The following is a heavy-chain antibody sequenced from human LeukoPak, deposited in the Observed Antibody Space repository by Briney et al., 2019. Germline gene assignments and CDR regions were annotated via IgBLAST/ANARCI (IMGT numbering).Heavy chain of an antibody. V-gene: IGHV4-34*01. J-gene: IGHJ4*02. CDR2: INHSGST. Sequence: SETLSLTCAVYGGSFSGYYWSWIRQPPGKGLEWIGEINHSGSTNYNPSLKSRVTISADTSKNQFSLKLSSVTAADTAVYYCARGVTRVIYYYGSGSYHDYWGQGTLVTVSS. CDR1: GGSFSGYY. CDR3: ARGVTRVIYYYGSGSYHDY. D-gene: IGHD3-10*01.